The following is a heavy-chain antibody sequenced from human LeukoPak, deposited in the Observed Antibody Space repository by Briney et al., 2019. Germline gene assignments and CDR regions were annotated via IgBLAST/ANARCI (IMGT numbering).Heavy chain of an antibody. Sequence: GGSLRLSCAASGFTFSSYSMNWIRQAPGKGLEWVSYISSSSGTIYYADSVKGRFTISRDNAENSLYLQMSSLRAEDTAVYYCARGGLRGDYWGQGTLVTVSS. CDR2: ISSSSGTI. D-gene: IGHD4-17*01. J-gene: IGHJ4*02. V-gene: IGHV3-48*01. CDR3: ARGGLRGDY. CDR1: GFTFSSYS.